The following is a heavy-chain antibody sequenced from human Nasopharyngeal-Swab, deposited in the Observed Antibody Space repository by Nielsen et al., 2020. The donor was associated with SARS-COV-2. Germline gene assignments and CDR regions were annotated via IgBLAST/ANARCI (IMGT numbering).Heavy chain of an antibody. D-gene: IGHD1-7*01. CDR2: VNQDGSRR. V-gene: IGHV3-74*01. J-gene: IGHJ4*02. Sequence: GGSLRPSCVASGSIFSTYWMDWVRQPQGKGLVWVSRVNQDGSRRDYADSVRGRFTISRENAKNTLYLQMNSRRADETAINFCARDRSVETGTVGADWGQGTLVTVSS. CDR1: GSIFSTYW. CDR3: ARDRSVETGTVGAD.